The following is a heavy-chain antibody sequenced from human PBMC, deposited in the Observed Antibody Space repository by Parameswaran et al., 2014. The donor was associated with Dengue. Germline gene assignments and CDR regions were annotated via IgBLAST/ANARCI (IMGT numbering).Heavy chain of an antibody. CDR1: GFTFSDYY. D-gene: IGHD2-2*02. V-gene: IGHV3-11*05. CDR2: ISSSSSYT. Sequence: GSLRLSCAASGFTFSDYYVSWIRQAPGKGLEWVSYISSSSSYTNYADSVKGRFTISRDNAKNSLYLQMNSLRAEDTAVYYCARVSQFEVPAAIGYWGQGTLVTVSS. CDR3: ARVSQFEVPAAIGY. J-gene: IGHJ4*02.